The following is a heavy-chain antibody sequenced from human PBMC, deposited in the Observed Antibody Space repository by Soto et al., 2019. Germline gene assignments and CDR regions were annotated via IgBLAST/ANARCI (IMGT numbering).Heavy chain of an antibody. D-gene: IGHD6-13*01. CDR3: ARHIAAAGTNWFDP. CDR2: IYTSGST. J-gene: IGHJ5*02. CDR1: GGSISSYY. Sequence: SDSMSISSAACGGSISSYYWSWSRQPAGKGLEWIGRIYTSGSTNYNPSLKSRVTMSVDTSKNQFSLKLSSVTAADTAVYYCARHIAAAGTNWFDPWGQGTLVTVSS. V-gene: IGHV4-4*07.